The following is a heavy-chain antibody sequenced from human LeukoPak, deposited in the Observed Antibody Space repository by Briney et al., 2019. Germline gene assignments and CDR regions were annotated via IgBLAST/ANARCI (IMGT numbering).Heavy chain of an antibody. CDR1: GFTFSSYF. D-gene: IGHD3-22*01. V-gene: IGHV3-23*01. J-gene: IGHJ4*02. CDR2: ISAAGGTT. CDR3: AKMGLDYYASSGYYGYFDY. Sequence: GGSLRLSCAASGFTFSSYFMNWVRQAPGKGLEWVSVISAAGGTTYYADSVKGRFTISRDNSKNTLYLQMNSLRAEDTAVYYCAKMGLDYYASSGYYGYFDYWGQGTLVTVSS.